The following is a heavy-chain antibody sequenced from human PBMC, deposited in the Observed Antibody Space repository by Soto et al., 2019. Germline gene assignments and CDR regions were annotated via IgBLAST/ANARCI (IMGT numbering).Heavy chain of an antibody. CDR3: ARDVRYCSSTSCY. J-gene: IGHJ4*02. V-gene: IGHV3-30-3*01. D-gene: IGHD2-2*01. CDR1: GFTFSSYA. Sequence: AGGSLRLSCAASGFTFSSYAMHWVRQAPGKGLEWVAVISYDGSNKYYADSVKGRFTISRDNSKNTLYLQMNSLRAEDTAVYYCARDVRYCSSTSCYWGQGTLVTVSS. CDR2: ISYDGSNK.